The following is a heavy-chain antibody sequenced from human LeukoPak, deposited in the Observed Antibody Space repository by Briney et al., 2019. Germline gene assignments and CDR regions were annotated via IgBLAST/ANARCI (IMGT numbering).Heavy chain of an antibody. CDR1: GFTFSSYW. J-gene: IGHJ3*02. CDR3: ARVLAVAGTGAFDI. CDR2: INTDGSST. D-gene: IGHD6-19*01. V-gene: IGHV3-74*01. Sequence: GGSLRLSCAASGFTFSSYWMYWVRQAPGKGLGWVSRINTDGSSTTYADSVKGRFTISRDNAKNTVYLQMNSLRAEDTAVYYCARVLAVAGTGAFDIWGQGTMVTVSS.